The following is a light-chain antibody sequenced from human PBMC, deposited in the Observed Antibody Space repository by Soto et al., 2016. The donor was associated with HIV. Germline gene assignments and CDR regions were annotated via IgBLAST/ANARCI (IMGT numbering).Light chain of an antibody. CDR3: LQHNGFPRS. CDR2: AAS. J-gene: IGKJ1*01. Sequence: DIQLTQFPSSLSASVGDRVTITCRAGQGIRKDLGWYHQKPGKAPQRLIQAASTLHSGAPSRFIGRGYGTEFTLTISSLQPEDFGTYYCLQHNGFPRSFGQGTRVEI. V-gene: IGKV1-17*01. CDR1: QGIRKD.